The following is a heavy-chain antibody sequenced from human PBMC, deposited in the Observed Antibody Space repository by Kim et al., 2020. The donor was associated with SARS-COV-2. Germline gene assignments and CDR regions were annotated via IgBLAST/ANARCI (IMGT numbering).Heavy chain of an antibody. CDR1: GFTFETYA. J-gene: IGHJ4*02. CDR3: TKDKLAGGADY. V-gene: IGHV3-9*01. CDR2: LSLDSDKI. D-gene: IGHD3-10*01. Sequence: GGSLRLSCAASGFTFETYAVHWVRQAPGKGLEWVAGLSLDSDKIGYVDSVKGRFSIYRDNAKNSVYLQMNSLRAEDTALYYCTKDKLAGGADYWGRGTL.